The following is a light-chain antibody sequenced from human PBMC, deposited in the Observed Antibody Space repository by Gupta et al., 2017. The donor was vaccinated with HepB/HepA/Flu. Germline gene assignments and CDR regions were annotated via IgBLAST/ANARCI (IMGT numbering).Light chain of an antibody. J-gene: IGKJ4*01. CDR3: QQLQSYPLT. V-gene: IGKV1-5*01. CDR2: NTS. CDR1: ESIGDR. Sequence: VEDRVTITCRASESIGDRLAWYQQKPGMAPNLLIYNTSRLGSGVPSRFSGSGSGTEFTLTISSLQPDDFATYYCQQLQSYPLTFGGGTKVEIK.